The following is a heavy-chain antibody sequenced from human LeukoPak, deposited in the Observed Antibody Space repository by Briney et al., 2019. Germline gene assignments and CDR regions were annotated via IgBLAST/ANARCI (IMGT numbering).Heavy chain of an antibody. D-gene: IGHD6-13*01. CDR2: INHSGST. CDR3: AGATGIAAASDAFDI. Sequence: PSETLSLTCAVYGGSFSGYYWSWIRQPPGKGLEWIGEINHSGSTNYNPSLKSRVTISVDTSKNQFSLKLSSVTAADTAVYYCAGATGIAAASDAFDIWGQGTMVTVSS. V-gene: IGHV4-34*01. CDR1: GGSFSGYY. J-gene: IGHJ3*02.